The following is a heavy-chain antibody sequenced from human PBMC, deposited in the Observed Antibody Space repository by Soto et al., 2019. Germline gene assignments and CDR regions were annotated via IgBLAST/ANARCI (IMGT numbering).Heavy chain of an antibody. CDR2: IGESGTPT. V-gene: IGHV3-23*01. CDR1: GFTFSSYA. J-gene: IGHJ6*02. Sequence: SLRLSCAASGFTFSSYAMKWVRQAPGKGLEWVSLIGESGTPTYYADSVKGRFTISRDNSGNTLFLEMCSLRAEDTAVYYCARYIPGVRYYGMDVWGQGTTVTVSS. CDR3: ARYIPGVRYYGMDV. D-gene: IGHD2-2*01.